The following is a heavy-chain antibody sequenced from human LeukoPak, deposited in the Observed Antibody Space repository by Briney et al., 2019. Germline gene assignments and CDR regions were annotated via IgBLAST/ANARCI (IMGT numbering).Heavy chain of an antibody. D-gene: IGHD3-3*01. CDR3: ARDWVPYDFWSGHYYYYMDV. V-gene: IGHV4-4*07. CDR1: GGSISSYY. J-gene: IGHJ6*03. Sequence: PSETLSLTCTVSGGSISSYYWSWIRQPAGKGLEWIGRIYTSGSTNYNPSLKSRVTMSVDTSKNQFSLKLSSVTAADTAVYYCARDWVPYDFWSGHYYYYMDVWGKGTTVTVSS. CDR2: IYTSGST.